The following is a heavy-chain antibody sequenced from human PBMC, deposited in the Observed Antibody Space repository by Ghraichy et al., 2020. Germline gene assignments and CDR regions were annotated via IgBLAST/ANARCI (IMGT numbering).Heavy chain of an antibody. CDR2: MNPNSGNT. CDR1: GYTFTSYD. V-gene: IGHV1-8*01. D-gene: IGHD3-3*01. CDR3: AIGYDFWSGFGGMDV. Sequence: ASVKVSCKASGYTFTSYDINWVRQATGQGLEWMGWMNPNSGNTGYAQKFQGRVTMTRNTSISTAYMELSSLRSEDTAVYYCAIGYDFWSGFGGMDVWGQGTTVTVSS. J-gene: IGHJ6*02.